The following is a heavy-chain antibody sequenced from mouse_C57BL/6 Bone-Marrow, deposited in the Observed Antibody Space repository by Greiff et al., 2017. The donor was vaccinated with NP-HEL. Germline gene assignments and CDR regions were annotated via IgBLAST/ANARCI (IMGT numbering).Heavy chain of an antibody. J-gene: IGHJ4*01. CDR2: INPSNGGT. Sequence: QVQLQQPGTELVKPGASVKLSCKASGYTVTSYWMHWVKQRPGQGLEWIGNINPSNGGTNYNDKFKSKATLTVDKSSSTAYMQLSSLTSEDSAVYYCARPTSYYAMDYWGQGTSVTVSS. D-gene: IGHD4-1*02. CDR1: GYTVTSYW. V-gene: IGHV1-53*01. CDR3: ARPTSYYAMDY.